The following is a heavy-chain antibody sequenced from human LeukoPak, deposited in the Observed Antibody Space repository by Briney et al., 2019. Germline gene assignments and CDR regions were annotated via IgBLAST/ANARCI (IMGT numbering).Heavy chain of an antibody. CDR1: GYTFTGYY. CDR2: INPNSGGT. Sequence: GASVKVSCKASGYTFTGYYMHWVRQAPGQGLEWMGWINPNSGGTNYAQKFQGRVTMTRDTSTSTVYMELSSPRSEDTAVYYCARRSYCSGGSCYHSRGIASLDYWGQGTLVTVSS. D-gene: IGHD2-15*01. V-gene: IGHV1-2*02. CDR3: ARRSYCSGGSCYHSRGIASLDY. J-gene: IGHJ4*02.